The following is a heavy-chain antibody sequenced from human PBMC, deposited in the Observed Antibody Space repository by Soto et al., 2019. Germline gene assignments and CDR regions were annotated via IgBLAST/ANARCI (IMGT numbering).Heavy chain of an antibody. J-gene: IGHJ3*01. Sequence: EVDLLESGGGLAQPGGSRRLSCAASGFSFSVFAMTWVRQAPGKGLEWVSRISGSGGSTYYADSVKGRFTISRDNSKNMLYLQRNSLRGEDTAVDYCAKDWSGGASDVWGQGTMVIVSS. CDR2: ISGSGGST. D-gene: IGHD3-16*01. CDR1: GFSFSVFA. CDR3: AKDWSGGASDV. V-gene: IGHV3-23*01.